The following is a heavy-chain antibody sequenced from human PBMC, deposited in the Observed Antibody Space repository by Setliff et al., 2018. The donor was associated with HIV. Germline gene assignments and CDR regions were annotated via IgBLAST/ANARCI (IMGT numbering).Heavy chain of an antibody. J-gene: IGHJ3*01. V-gene: IGHV4-38-2*01. Sequence: PSETLSLTCAVSGYSISSASYWGLLRQPPGKGLDWIGSISQSGNTYYTPSLKSRVTISVDTSKNEFSLKVSSVTAKDTAIYYCARRKREDAFDVWGQGTMVTVSS. CDR3: ARRKREDAFDV. CDR2: ISQSGNT. CDR1: GYSISSASY.